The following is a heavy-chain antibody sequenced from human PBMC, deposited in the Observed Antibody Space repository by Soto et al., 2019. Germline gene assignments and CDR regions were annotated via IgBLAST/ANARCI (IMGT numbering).Heavy chain of an antibody. CDR1: GSMFTSYG. Sequence: VQLVESGGGVVQPGKSLRLSCVASGSMFTSYGIHWVRQAPGKGLEWVALIWYDGSNTFYADSVKGRFTVSRDNSKKTVYLQMNSLRGEDTAVYYCAKGAARLLSPLFDPWGQGTLVIVSS. V-gene: IGHV3-33*06. CDR2: IWYDGSNT. J-gene: IGHJ5*02. CDR3: AKGAARLLSPLFDP. D-gene: IGHD6-25*01.